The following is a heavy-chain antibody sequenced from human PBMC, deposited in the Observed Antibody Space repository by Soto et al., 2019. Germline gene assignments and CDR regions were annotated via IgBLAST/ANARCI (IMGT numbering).Heavy chain of an antibody. Sequence: TLSLTCTVSGGSISSGGYYWSWIRQHPGKGLEWIGYIYYSGSTYYNPSLKSRVTISVDTSKNQFSLKLSSVTAADTAVYYCARSLWFGEFVPGYWGQGTLVTVSS. D-gene: IGHD3-10*01. J-gene: IGHJ4*02. CDR1: GGSISSGGYY. V-gene: IGHV4-31*03. CDR2: IYYSGST. CDR3: ARSLWFGEFVPGY.